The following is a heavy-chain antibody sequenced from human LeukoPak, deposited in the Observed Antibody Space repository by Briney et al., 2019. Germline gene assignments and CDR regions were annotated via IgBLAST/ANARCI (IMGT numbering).Heavy chain of an antibody. V-gene: IGHV1-69*01. CDR3: ARAKYSSSSGGYYYYGMDV. J-gene: IGHJ6*02. Sequence: AASVKVSCKASGGTFSSYAISWVRQAPGQGLEWMGGIIPIFGTANYAQKFQGRVTITADESTSTAYMELSSLRSEDTAVYYCARAKYSSSSGGYYYYGMDVWGQGTTVTVSS. D-gene: IGHD6-6*01. CDR2: IIPIFGTA. CDR1: GGTFSSYA.